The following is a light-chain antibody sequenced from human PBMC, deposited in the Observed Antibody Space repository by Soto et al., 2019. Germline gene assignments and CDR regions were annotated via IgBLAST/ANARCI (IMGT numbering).Light chain of an antibody. CDR1: QDIRND. CDR3: LQHNDYPPT. Sequence: DIQMTQSPSSLSASVGDRVTITCRASQDIRNDLGWYQQKPGKAPKRLIYAASSLQSGVPSRFRGSESGPEITLTTSTLQPEDYATYYCLQHNDYPPTFGQGTKVEI. V-gene: IGKV1-17*01. CDR2: AAS. J-gene: IGKJ1*01.